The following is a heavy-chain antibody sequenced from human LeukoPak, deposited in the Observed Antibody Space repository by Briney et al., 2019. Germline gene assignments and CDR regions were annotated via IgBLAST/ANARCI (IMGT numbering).Heavy chain of an antibody. Sequence: GGSLRLSCAASGFTFSSYAMSWVRQAPGKGLEWVSAISGSGGSTYYADSVKGRFTISRDNSKNTLYLQMNSLRAEDTAVYYCARDLTGFDASDIWGQGTMVTVSS. CDR1: GFTFSSYA. J-gene: IGHJ3*02. V-gene: IGHV3-23*01. D-gene: IGHD7-27*01. CDR3: ARDLTGFDASDI. CDR2: ISGSGGST.